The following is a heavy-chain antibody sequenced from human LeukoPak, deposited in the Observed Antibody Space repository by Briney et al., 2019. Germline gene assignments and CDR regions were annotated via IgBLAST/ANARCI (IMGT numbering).Heavy chain of an antibody. CDR1: GGTFSSYA. J-gene: IGHJ4*02. CDR2: IIPIFGTA. D-gene: IGHD3-10*01. V-gene: IGHV1-69*13. Sequence: SVKVSCKASGGTFSSYAISWVRQAPGQGLEWMGGIIPIFGTANYAQKFQGRVTITADESTSTAYMELSSLRSEDTAVYYCARGSQITMVRGVITAPLDYWGQGTLVTVSS. CDR3: ARGSQITMVRGVITAPLDY.